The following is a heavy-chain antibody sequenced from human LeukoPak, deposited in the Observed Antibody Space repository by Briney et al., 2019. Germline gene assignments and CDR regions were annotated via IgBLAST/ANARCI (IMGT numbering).Heavy chain of an antibody. V-gene: IGHV3-21*01. CDR1: GFTFSSYS. J-gene: IGHJ1*01. CDR2: ISSSSSYI. Sequence: GGSLRLSCAASGFTFSSYSMNWVRQAPGKGLEWVSSISSSSSYIYYADSVKGRFTISRDNAKNSLYLQMHSLRAEDTAVYYCAPGGYGSGSYYFQHWGQGTLVTVSS. D-gene: IGHD3-10*01. CDR3: APGGYGSGSYYFQH.